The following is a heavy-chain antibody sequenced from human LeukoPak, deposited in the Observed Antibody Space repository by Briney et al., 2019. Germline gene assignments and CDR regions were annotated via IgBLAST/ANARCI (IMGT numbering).Heavy chain of an antibody. J-gene: IGHJ4*02. D-gene: IGHD6-13*01. CDR3: AKDGYTSFDY. CDR2: IRYDGRNK. Sequence: GGSLRLSCAASGFTFSSYAMHWVRQAPGKGLEWVAFIRYDGRNKYYADSVKGRFTISRDNSKNTLYLQMNSLRAEDTAVYYCAKDGYTSFDYWGQGTLVTVSS. V-gene: IGHV3-30*02. CDR1: GFTFSSYA.